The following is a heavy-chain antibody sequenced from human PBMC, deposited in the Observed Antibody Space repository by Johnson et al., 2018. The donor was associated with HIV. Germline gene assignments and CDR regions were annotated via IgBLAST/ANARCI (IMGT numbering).Heavy chain of an antibody. V-gene: IGHV3-7*02. Sequence: VQLVESGGGVVQPGRSLRDSCAASGFTFSSYWMSWVRQAPGKGLEWVANIKQDGSEKYYVDSVKGRFTISSDNSKNTLFLQMNGLRPENTAVYYCARGQGFWAFDIWGQGTMVTVSS. CDR3: ARGQGFWAFDI. CDR1: GFTFSSYW. J-gene: IGHJ3*02. CDR2: IKQDGSEK. D-gene: IGHD3-3*01.